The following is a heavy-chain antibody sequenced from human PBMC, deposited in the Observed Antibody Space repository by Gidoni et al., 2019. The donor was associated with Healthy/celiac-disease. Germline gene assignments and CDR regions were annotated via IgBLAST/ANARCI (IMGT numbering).Heavy chain of an antibody. CDR2: IYSRGST. V-gene: IGHV4-59*01. CDR1: GGSISSYY. J-gene: IGHJ3*02. D-gene: IGHD1-26*01. Sequence: QVQLQESGPGLVKPSETLSLTCTVSGGSISSYYWSWIRQPPGKGLEWIGYIYSRGSTNSNPSLKSRVTISVDTSKNQFSLKLSSVTAADTAVYYCARGSYINAFDIWGQGTMVTVSS. CDR3: ARGSYINAFDI.